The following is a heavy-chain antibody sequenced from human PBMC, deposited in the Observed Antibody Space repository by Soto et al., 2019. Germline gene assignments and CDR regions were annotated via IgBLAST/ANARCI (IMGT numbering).Heavy chain of an antibody. Sequence: ASVKVSCKASGYTFTSYAMHWVRQAPGQRLEWMGWINAGNGNTKYSQKFQGRVTITRDTSASTAYMELSSLRSEDTAVYYCARDMRFGDVDAFDIWGQGTMVTVSS. J-gene: IGHJ3*02. CDR1: GYTFTSYA. V-gene: IGHV1-3*01. CDR3: ARDMRFGDVDAFDI. D-gene: IGHD3-16*01. CDR2: INAGNGNT.